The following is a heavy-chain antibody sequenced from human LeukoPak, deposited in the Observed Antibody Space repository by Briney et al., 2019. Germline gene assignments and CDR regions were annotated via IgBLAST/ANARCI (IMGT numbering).Heavy chain of an antibody. CDR3: ARIRSGSYSGYYYGMDV. V-gene: IGHV3-11*01. CDR2: ISSSGSTI. CDR1: GFTFSDYY. D-gene: IGHD1-26*01. Sequence: GGSLRLSCAASGFTFSDYYMSWIRQAPGKGLEWVSYISSSGSTIYYADSVKGRFTISRDNAKNSLYLQMNSLRAEDTTVYYCARIRSGSYSGYYYGMDVRGQGTTVTVSS. J-gene: IGHJ6*02.